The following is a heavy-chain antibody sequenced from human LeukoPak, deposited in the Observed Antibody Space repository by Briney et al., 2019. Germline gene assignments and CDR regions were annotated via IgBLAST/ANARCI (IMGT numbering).Heavy chain of an antibody. J-gene: IGHJ4*02. CDR1: GFTFSSYA. CDR3: ARDYYAAYYFDY. CDR2: ISYDGSNK. D-gene: IGHD4/OR15-4a*01. Sequence: PGRSLRLSCAASGFTFSSYAMHWVRQAPGKGLEWVAVISYDGSNKYYADSVKGRFTISRDDSKNTLYLQMNNLRAEDTAVYYCARDYYAAYYFDYWGQGTLVTVSS. V-gene: IGHV3-30-3*01.